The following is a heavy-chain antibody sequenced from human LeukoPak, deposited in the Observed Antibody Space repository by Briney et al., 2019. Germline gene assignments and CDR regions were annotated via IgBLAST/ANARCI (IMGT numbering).Heavy chain of an antibody. CDR1: GFTFSTYW. Sequence: GGSLRLSCAASGFTFSTYWVHWVRQAPGKGLVWVSRINPDGSRTDYADSVKGRFTISRDNAKNTLYLQMNSLRAEDTAVYYCARVAIAAAVSYFDYWGQGTLVTVSS. CDR3: ARVAIAAAVSYFDY. CDR2: INPDGSRT. D-gene: IGHD6-13*01. J-gene: IGHJ4*02. V-gene: IGHV3-74*01.